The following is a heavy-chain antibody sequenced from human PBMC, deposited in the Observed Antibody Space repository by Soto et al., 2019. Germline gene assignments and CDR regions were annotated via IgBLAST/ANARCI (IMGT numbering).Heavy chain of an antibody. CDR1: GYSFTSYW. V-gene: IGHV5-51*01. J-gene: IGHJ4*02. Sequence: GESLKISCKGSGYSFTSYWIGWVRQMPGKGLEWMGIIDPDSNTRYSPSFQDQVTISADKSINTAYLQWSSLKAADTAMYYCARRTYSSGWRHYFDYWGQGTLVTVSS. CDR2: IDPDSNT. D-gene: IGHD6-19*01. CDR3: ARRTYSSGWRHYFDY.